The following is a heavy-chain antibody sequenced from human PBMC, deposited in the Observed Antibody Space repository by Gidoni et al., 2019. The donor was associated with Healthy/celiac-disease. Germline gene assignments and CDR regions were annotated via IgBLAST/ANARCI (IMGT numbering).Heavy chain of an antibody. V-gene: IGHV3-33*01. J-gene: IGHJ5*02. CDR2: IWYDGSNK. CDR3: AREALGYCSSTSCSGGWFDP. Sequence: QVQLVVSGGGVVQPGRSLRLSCAASGFTFSSYGMHWVRQAPGKGLEWVAVIWYDGSNKYYADSVKGRFTISRDNSKNTLYLQMNSLRAEDTAVYYCAREALGYCSSTSCSGGWFDPWGQGTLVTVSS. D-gene: IGHD2-2*01. CDR1: GFTFSSYG.